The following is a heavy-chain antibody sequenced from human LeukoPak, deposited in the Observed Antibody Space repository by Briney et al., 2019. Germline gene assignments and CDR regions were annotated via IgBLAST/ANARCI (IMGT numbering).Heavy chain of an antibody. CDR2: IYHSGST. CDR3: ARIPAAFNYYFDY. CDR1: SYSISSGYY. V-gene: IGHV4-38-2*01. D-gene: IGHD2-2*01. J-gene: IGHJ4*02. Sequence: PSETLSLTCAVSSYSISSGYYWGWIRQPPGKGLEWIGSIYHSGSTYYNPSLKSRATISVETSKNQFSLKLSSVTAADTAVYYCARIPAAFNYYFDYWGQGTLVTVSS.